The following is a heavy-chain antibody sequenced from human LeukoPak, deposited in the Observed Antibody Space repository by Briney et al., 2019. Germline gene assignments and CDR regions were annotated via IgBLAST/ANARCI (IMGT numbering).Heavy chain of an antibody. CDR1: GGSIGSGDYY. CDR3: ARVRIAAANPPFDY. CDR2: IYYSGST. J-gene: IGHJ4*02. V-gene: IGHV4-30-4*08. D-gene: IGHD6-13*01. Sequence: SQTLSLTCTVSGGSIGSGDYYWSWIGQPPGKGLEWIGYIYYSGSTYYNPSLKSRVTISVDTSKNQFSLKLSSVTAADTAVYYCARVRIAAANPPFDYWGQGTLVTVSS.